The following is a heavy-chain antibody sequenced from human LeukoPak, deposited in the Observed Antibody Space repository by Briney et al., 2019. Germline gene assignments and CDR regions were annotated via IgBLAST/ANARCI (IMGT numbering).Heavy chain of an antibody. D-gene: IGHD6-6*01. CDR1: GGSISTYY. CDR3: ARGGAARLHFQN. Sequence: SETLSLTCTVSGGSISTYYWNWIRQPPGKGLEWIGYIYHSGSTDYNPSLQSRVTISVDTSKNQFSLNLNSVTAADTAVYYCARGGAARLHFQNWGQGTLVTASS. J-gene: IGHJ1*01. CDR2: IYHSGST. V-gene: IGHV4-59*01.